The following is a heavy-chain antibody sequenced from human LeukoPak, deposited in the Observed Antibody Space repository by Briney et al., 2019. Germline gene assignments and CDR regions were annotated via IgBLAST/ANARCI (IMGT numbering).Heavy chain of an antibody. D-gene: IGHD3-3*01. CDR3: ASYRVADYDFWSGYH. V-gene: IGHV4-61*02. J-gene: IGHJ5*02. CDR1: GGSISSGSYY. CDR2: IYTSGST. Sequence: SETLSLTCTVSGGSISSGSYYWSWIRQPAGKGLEWIGRIYTSGSTNYNPSLKSRVTISVDTSKNQFSLKLSSVTAADTAVYYCASYRVADYDFWSGYHWGQGTLVTVSS.